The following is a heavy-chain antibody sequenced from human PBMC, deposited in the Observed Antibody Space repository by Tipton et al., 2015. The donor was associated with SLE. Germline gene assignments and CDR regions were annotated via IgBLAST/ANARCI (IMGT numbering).Heavy chain of an antibody. CDR3: ARGGFGELLFDY. CDR2: IYYSGST. J-gene: IGHJ4*02. CDR1: GGSFSGYY. D-gene: IGHD3-10*01. Sequence: TLSLTCAVYGGSFSGYYWSWIRQHPGKGLEWIGYIYYSGSTYYNPSLKSRVTISVDTSKNQFSLKLSSVTAADTAVYYCARGGFGELLFDYWGQGTLVTVSS. V-gene: IGHV4-34*01.